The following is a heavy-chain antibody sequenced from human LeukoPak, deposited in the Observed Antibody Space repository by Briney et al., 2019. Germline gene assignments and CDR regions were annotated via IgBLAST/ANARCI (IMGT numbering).Heavy chain of an antibody. D-gene: IGHD6-13*01. J-gene: IGHJ4*02. CDR1: GGSISSYY. V-gene: IGHV4-59*01. CDR2: IYYSGST. CDR3: ARGESSGIAAAGFDY. Sequence: PSETLSLTYTVSGGSISSYYWSWIRQPPGKGLEWIGYIYYSGSTNYNPSLKSRVTISVDTSKNQFSLKLSSVTAADTAVYYCARGESSGIAAAGFDYWGQGTLVTVSS.